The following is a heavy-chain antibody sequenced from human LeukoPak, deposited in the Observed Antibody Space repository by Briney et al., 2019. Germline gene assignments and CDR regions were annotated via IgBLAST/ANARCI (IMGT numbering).Heavy chain of an antibody. D-gene: IGHD1-26*01. Sequence: PGGSLRLSCAASGFIFSSYAMSWVRQAPGKGLEWVSDISGSGGNTYYADSVKGRFTISRDNSKNTLYLQMNSLRAEDTAVYYCAKEGQFAGTSDRFDSWGQGTLVTVSS. V-gene: IGHV3-23*01. CDR2: ISGSGGNT. CDR1: GFIFSSYA. J-gene: IGHJ5*01. CDR3: AKEGQFAGTSDRFDS.